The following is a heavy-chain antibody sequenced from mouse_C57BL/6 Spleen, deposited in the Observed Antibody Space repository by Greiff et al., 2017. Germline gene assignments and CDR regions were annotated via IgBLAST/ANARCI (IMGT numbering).Heavy chain of an antibody. CDR1: GFTFTDYY. J-gene: IGHJ2*01. Sequence: EVQVVESGGGLVQPGGSLSLSCAASGFTFTDYYMSWVRQPPGKALEWLGFIRNKANGYTTEYSASVKGRFTISRDNSQSILYLQLDALGAKDSATYYCARYWGGFDYWGQGTTLTVSS. CDR3: ARYWGGFDY. V-gene: IGHV7-3*01. CDR2: IRNKANGYTT.